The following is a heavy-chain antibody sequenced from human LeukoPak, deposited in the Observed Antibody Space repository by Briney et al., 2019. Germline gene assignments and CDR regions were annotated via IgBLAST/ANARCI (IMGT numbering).Heavy chain of an antibody. CDR2: IYYSGTT. J-gene: IGHJ4*02. CDR1: GGSVSSRDYY. V-gene: IGHV4-30-4*01. CDR3: ATIPEDRENYIDY. D-gene: IGHD1-14*01. Sequence: PSETLSLTCTVSGGSVSSRDYYWTWIRQSPGKGLEWVGLIYYSGTTYYSPSLKSRIAMSVDTSKNQFSLRLNSVTAADTAVHYCATIPEDRENYIDYWGQGTLVTVSS.